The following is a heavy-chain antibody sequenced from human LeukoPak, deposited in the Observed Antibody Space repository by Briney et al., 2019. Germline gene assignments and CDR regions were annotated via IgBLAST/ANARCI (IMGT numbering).Heavy chain of an antibody. V-gene: IGHV3-21*01. J-gene: IGHJ4*02. CDR3: ARGTSPDFDY. D-gene: IGHD3-10*01. Sequence: PSETLSLTCTVSGGSISSSSYYWNWVRQPPGKGLGWVSSISSSSSYTYYADSAKGRFTISRGNAKKSPYLQMNSRRAEDTAVYYCARGTSPDFDYWGQGTLVTVSS. CDR2: ISSSSSYT. CDR1: GGSISSSSYY.